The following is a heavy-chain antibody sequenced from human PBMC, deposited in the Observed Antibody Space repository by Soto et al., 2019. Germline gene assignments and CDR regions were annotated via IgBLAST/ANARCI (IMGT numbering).Heavy chain of an antibody. D-gene: IGHD2-8*01. J-gene: IGHJ1*01. Sequence: EVKLVESGGGLDQPGGSLRLSCATSGFIFSTYAMHWVRQAPGKGLEYVSAISSNGRSTYYANSVKGRFTISRDNSKNTLYLQMDSLRAEDMAVYYCARDRCTNGVCYAPSDDWGQGTLVTVSS. CDR3: ARDRCTNGVCYAPSDD. CDR2: ISSNGRST. V-gene: IGHV3-64*01. CDR1: GFIFSTYA.